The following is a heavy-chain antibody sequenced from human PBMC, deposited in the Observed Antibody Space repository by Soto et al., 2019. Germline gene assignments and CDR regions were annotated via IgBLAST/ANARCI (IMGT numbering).Heavy chain of an antibody. Sequence: QVQLQESGPGLVKPSETLSLTCTVSGGSIRSYYWSWIRQTPGKGLEWIGYIYYSGSTNYNPSLKRRVNIALDTAKIQFSLKLSSVTAADTAVYYCARRYGGNFDYWGQGTLVTVSS. CDR3: ARRYGGNFDY. CDR1: GGSIRSYY. J-gene: IGHJ4*02. CDR2: IYYSGST. V-gene: IGHV4-59*01. D-gene: IGHD1-26*01.